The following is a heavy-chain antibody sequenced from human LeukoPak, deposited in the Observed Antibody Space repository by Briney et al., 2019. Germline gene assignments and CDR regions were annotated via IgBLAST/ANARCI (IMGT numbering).Heavy chain of an antibody. CDR1: GYTSTSYY. Sequence: ASVKVSRKASGYTSTSYYINWVRQATGQGPEWMGWMNPNSGNTDYAQSFQGRVTMTRNTSISTAYIELSSLRSEDTAVYYCARAANWHDDDWFDPWGQGTLVTVSS. CDR2: MNPNSGNT. J-gene: IGHJ5*02. D-gene: IGHD1-1*01. CDR3: ARAANWHDDDWFDP. V-gene: IGHV1-8*01.